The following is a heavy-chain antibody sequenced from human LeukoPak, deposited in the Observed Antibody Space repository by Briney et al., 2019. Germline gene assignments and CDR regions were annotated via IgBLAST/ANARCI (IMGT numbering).Heavy chain of an antibody. J-gene: IGHJ4*02. D-gene: IGHD6-13*01. V-gene: IGHV3-21*01. Sequence: GGSLRLSCAASGFTFSSYAMHWVRQAPGKGLEWVSSISSSSSYIYYADSVKGRFTISRDNAKNSLYLQMNSLRAEDTAVYYCARDRDPSWYGMGIFDYWGQGTLVTVSS. CDR3: ARDRDPSWYGMGIFDY. CDR2: ISSSSSYI. CDR1: GFTFSSYA.